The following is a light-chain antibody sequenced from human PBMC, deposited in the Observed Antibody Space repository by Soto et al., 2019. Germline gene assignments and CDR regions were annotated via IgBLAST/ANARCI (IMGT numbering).Light chain of an antibody. Sequence: EIVLTQSPGTLSLSPGERATLSCRASQSVSSSYLAWHQQKPGQAPRLLIYGASSMATGIPDRFSGSGSGTAFTLTISRLEPEDFSVYYCQQYGSSPPYTFGQGTKLEIK. CDR3: QQYGSSPPYT. CDR1: QSVSSSY. CDR2: GAS. J-gene: IGKJ2*01. V-gene: IGKV3-20*01.